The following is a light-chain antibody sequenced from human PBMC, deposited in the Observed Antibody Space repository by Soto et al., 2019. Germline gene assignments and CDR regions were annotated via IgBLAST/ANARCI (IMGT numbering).Light chain of an antibody. CDR2: KAS. J-gene: IGKJ1*01. V-gene: IGKV1-5*03. Sequence: DIQMTQSPSTLSASVGDRVTITCRASQSISSWLAWYKKKPGKAPKLLIYKASSLESGVPSRVSGSGSGTEVTLTISSLQPDDFATYYCQQYNSYSQTFGQGTKVDIK. CDR3: QQYNSYSQT. CDR1: QSISSW.